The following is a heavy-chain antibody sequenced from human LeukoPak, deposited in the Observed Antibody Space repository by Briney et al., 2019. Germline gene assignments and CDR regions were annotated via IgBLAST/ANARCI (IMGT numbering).Heavy chain of an antibody. J-gene: IGHJ4*02. CDR2: INPNNGGT. CDR3: ARVGSSGWSVHPTLDY. CDR1: GYTFTGYY. D-gene: IGHD6-19*01. Sequence: VASVKVSCKASGYTFTGYYMHWVRQAPGQGLEWMGWINPNNGGTNYAQKFQGRVTVTRDTSISTAYMELSRLRSDDTAVYYCARVGSSGWSVHPTLDYWGQGTLVTVSS. V-gene: IGHV1-2*02.